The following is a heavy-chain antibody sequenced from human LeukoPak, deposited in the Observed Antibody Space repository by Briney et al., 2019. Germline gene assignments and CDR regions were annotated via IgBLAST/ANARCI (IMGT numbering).Heavy chain of an antibody. CDR1: GFTFSSYW. J-gene: IGHJ4*02. Sequence: GGSLRLSCAASGFTFSSYWMNWVRQAAGKGLVWVSRIASDGSSTTYADSVKGRFSISRDNAKNTLYLQMNSLRVEDTAVYYCARGRPHGNDYWGQGTLVTVSS. CDR2: IASDGSST. CDR3: ARGRPHGNDY. D-gene: IGHD4-23*01. V-gene: IGHV3-74*01.